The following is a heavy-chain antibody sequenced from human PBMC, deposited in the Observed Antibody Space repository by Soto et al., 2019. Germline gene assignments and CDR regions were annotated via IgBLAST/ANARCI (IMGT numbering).Heavy chain of an antibody. CDR2: IYYSGST. D-gene: IGHD3-16*02. CDR1: GGSISSSSYY. J-gene: IGHJ6*03. V-gene: IGHV4-39*01. Sequence: SETLSLTCTVSGGSISSSSYYWGWIRQPPGKGLEWIGSIYYSGSTYYNPSLKSRVTISVDTSKNQFSLKLSSVTAADTAVYYCATKGAPYDYIWGSYRYTQSYYYYYMDVWGKGTTVTVSS. CDR3: ATKGAPYDYIWGSYRYTQSYYYYYMDV.